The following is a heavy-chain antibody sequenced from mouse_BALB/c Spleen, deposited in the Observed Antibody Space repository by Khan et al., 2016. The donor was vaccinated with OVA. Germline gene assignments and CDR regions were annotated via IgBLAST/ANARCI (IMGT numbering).Heavy chain of an antibody. D-gene: IGHD2-14*01. CDR1: GDSITSGY. CDR3: ARSTYRYAFAY. CDR2: MIYSGNT. J-gene: IGHJ3*01. Sequence: EVQLQESGPSLVKPSQTLSLTCSVTGDSITSGYWSWIRKFPGNKLEYMGYMIYSGNTYYNPSLNSRISITRHTCTNQYSLQLNSVTTEDTATYYCARSTYRYAFAYWGQGTLVTVSA. V-gene: IGHV3-8*02.